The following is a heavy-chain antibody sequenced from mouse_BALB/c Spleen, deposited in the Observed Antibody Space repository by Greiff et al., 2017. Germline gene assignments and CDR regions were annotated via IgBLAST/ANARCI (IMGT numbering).Heavy chain of an antibody. D-gene: IGHD2-14*01. CDR2: IDPSDSET. J-gene: IGHJ3*01. V-gene: IGHV1-69*02. Sequence: VQLQQPGAELVKPGAPVKLSCKASGYTFTSYWMNWVKQRPGRGLEWIGRIDPSDSETHYNQKFKDKATLTVDKSSSTAYIQLSSLTSEDSAVFYCARAYYRYDDPAWFAYWGQGTLVTVSA. CDR1: GYTFTSYW. CDR3: ARAYYRYDDPAWFAY.